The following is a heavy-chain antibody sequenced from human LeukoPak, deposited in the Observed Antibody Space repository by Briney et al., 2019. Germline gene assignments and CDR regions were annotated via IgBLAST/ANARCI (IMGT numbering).Heavy chain of an antibody. J-gene: IGHJ3*02. CDR2: INPSSGGT. V-gene: IGHV1-2*02. D-gene: IGHD3-22*01. Sequence: ASVKVSCKASGGTFSSYAISWVRQAPGQGLEWMGWINPSSGGTNYAQKFQGRVTMTRDTSISTAYMELSRLRSDDTAVYYCASQWFRDAFDIWGQGTMVTVSS. CDR1: GGTFSSYA. CDR3: ASQWFRDAFDI.